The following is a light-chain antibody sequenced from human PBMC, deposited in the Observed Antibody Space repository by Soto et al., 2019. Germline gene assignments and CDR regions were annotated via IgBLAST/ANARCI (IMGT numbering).Light chain of an antibody. J-gene: IGKJ2*01. CDR1: QSVRDN. CDR3: QHHNDWPPST. CDR2: GAS. Sequence: ETLLTQSPATLSVSPGERATLSCRASQSVRDNLAWYQQKPGQAPRLLIYGASTRAPGIPDRFSGSGVGTEFRFTLRRLAAEDFAVYYCQHHNDWPPSTFGQGTKLEIK. V-gene: IGKV3-15*01.